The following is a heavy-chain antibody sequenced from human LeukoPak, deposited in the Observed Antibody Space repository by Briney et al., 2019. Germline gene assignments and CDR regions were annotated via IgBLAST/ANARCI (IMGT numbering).Heavy chain of an antibody. CDR2: IYYSGST. J-gene: IGHJ6*02. CDR1: GGSISSSSYY. CDR3: ARHQDEADCSGGSCYFLDYYYGMDV. Sequence: SETLSLTCTVSGGSISSSSYYWGWLRQPPGKGLEWIGSIYYSGSTYYNPSLKSRVTISVDTSKNQFSLKLSSVTAADTAVYYHARHQDEADCSGGSCYFLDYYYGMDVWGQGTTVTVSS. D-gene: IGHD2-15*01. V-gene: IGHV4-39*01.